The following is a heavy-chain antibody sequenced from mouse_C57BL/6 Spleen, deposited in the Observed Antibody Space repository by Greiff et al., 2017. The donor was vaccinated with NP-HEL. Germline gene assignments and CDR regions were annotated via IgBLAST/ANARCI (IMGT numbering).Heavy chain of an antibody. Sequence: VQLQQPGAELVKPGASVKLSCKASGYTFTSYWMHWVKQRPGQGLEWIGMIHPNSGSTNYNEKFKSKATLTVDKSSSTAYMQLSSLTSEDSAVYYCARSPYGNYYAMDYWGQGTSVTVSS. V-gene: IGHV1-64*01. J-gene: IGHJ4*01. D-gene: IGHD2-1*01. CDR3: ARSPYGNYYAMDY. CDR2: IHPNSGST. CDR1: GYTFTSYW.